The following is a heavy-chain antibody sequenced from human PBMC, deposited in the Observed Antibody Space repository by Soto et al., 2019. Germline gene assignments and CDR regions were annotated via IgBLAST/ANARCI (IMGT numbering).Heavy chain of an antibody. V-gene: IGHV3-23*01. D-gene: IGHD1-7*01. Sequence: GGSLRLSCAASGFTFSSYAMSWVRQAPGKGLEWVSGISGGGGGTYHADSVKGRLTISRDNSKNILYLQMNALRVDDTALYYCATGGTAHTPGGYWGQGTLVTVSS. J-gene: IGHJ4*02. CDR2: ISGGGGGT. CDR1: GFTFSSYA. CDR3: ATGGTAHTPGGY.